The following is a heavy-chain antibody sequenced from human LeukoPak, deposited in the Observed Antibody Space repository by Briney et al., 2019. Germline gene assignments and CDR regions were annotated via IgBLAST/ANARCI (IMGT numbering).Heavy chain of an antibody. CDR2: ISGSGGST. J-gene: IGHJ4*02. D-gene: IGHD3-22*01. Sequence: PGGSLRLSCAASGFTFSSYAMSSVPQAPGKRLECVSAISGSGGSTYYADSVKGRFPISRDNSKNTLYLQMNSLRAEDTAVYYCAYYYDSSGALWWGQGTLVTVSS. CDR3: AYYYDSSGALW. CDR1: GFTFSSYA. V-gene: IGHV3-23*01.